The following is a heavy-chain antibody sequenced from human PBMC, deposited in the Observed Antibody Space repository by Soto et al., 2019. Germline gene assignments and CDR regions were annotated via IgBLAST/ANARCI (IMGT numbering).Heavy chain of an antibody. D-gene: IGHD3-9*01. CDR1: GYTFTSYG. J-gene: IGHJ3*02. CDR3: ARGIGVRYYDILTGYYSAPNDAFDI. V-gene: IGHV1-8*01. Sequence: ASVKVSCKASGYTFTSYGINWVRQATGQGLEWMGWMNPNSGNTGYAQKFQGRVTMTRNTSISTAYMELSSLRSEDTAVYYCARGIGVRYYDILTGYYSAPNDAFDIWGQGTMVTVS. CDR2: MNPNSGNT.